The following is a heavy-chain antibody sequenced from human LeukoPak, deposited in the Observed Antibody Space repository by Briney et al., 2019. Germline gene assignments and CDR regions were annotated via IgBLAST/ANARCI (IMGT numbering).Heavy chain of an antibody. Sequence: SETLSLTCTVSGGSISSYYWSWIRQPPGKGLEWIGYIYYSGSTNYNPSLKSRVAISVDTSKNQFSPKLSSVTAADTAVYYCARRESGGVAQEHAFDIWGQGTMVTVSS. V-gene: IGHV4-59*01. D-gene: IGHD2-15*01. J-gene: IGHJ3*02. CDR2: IYYSGST. CDR1: GGSISSYY. CDR3: ARRESGGVAQEHAFDI.